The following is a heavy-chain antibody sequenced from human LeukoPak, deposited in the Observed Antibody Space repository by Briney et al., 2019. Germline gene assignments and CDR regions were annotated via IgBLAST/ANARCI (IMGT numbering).Heavy chain of an antibody. J-gene: IGHJ4*02. Sequence: SETLSLTCAVYGGSFSGYYWSWIRQPPGKGLEWIGEINHSGSTNYNPSLKSRVTISVDTSKNQFSLKLSSVTAADTAVYYCARVRGGDYYGSGSNAHFDYWGQGTLVTVSS. CDR1: GGSFSGYY. D-gene: IGHD3-10*01. V-gene: IGHV4-34*01. CDR3: ARVRGGDYYGSGSNAHFDY. CDR2: INHSGST.